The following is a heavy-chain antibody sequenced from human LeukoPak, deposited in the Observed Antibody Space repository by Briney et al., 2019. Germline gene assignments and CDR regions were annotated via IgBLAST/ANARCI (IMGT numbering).Heavy chain of an antibody. D-gene: IGHD5-12*01. J-gene: IGHJ4*02. CDR1: RDTLSSYS. V-gene: IGHV3-48*01. CDR2: ISYVSGAR. CDR3: VGEVDVGYDYTRGEC. Sequence: WGSLRLSCAASRDTLSSYSMHWVRQPPGKGMEWLSYISYVSGARCYGECVKGPFTISRDNAKSSVYLEMNSLRAEDTAVYFCVGEVDVGYDYTRGECWGEGALVTVSS.